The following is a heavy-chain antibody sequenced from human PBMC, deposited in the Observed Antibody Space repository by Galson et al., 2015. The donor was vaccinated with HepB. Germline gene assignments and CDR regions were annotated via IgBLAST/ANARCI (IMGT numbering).Heavy chain of an antibody. Sequence: SETLSLTCTVYGASISSSNWWSWVRLPPGKGLEWIGEMSHSGTTNYNPSVQGRLIISGDKSKNQFSLMLRSVTAADTAVYYCASRGPVSGYRGLLDHWGQGTPVTVSS. J-gene: IGHJ4*02. CDR3: ASRGPVSGYRGLLDH. CDR2: MSHSGTT. V-gene: IGHV4-4*02. D-gene: IGHD3-22*01. CDR1: GASISSSNW.